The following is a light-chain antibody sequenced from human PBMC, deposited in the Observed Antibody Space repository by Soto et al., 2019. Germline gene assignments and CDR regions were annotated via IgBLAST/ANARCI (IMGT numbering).Light chain of an antibody. CDR1: SNDVGGYNY. CDR3: SSYTTSSPYV. CDR2: EVS. J-gene: IGLJ1*01. V-gene: IGLV2-14*01. Sequence: QSVLTQPASVSGSPGQSITISCTGTSNDVGGYNYVSWYQQHPGKAPKLVIYEVSHRHSGISDRFSGSKSGNTASLTISGLQVEDEAEYYCSSYTTSSPYVFGPGTKLTVL.